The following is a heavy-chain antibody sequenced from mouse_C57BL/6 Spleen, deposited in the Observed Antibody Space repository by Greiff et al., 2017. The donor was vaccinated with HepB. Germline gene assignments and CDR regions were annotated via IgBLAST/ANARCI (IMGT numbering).Heavy chain of an antibody. Sequence: EVQGVESGGGLVKPGGSLKLSCAASGFTFSDYGMHWVRQAPEKGLEWVAYISSGSSTIYYADTVKGRFTISRDNAKNTLFLQMTSLRSEDTAMYYCARDDGYYLYYAMDYWGQGTSVTVSS. CDR2: ISSGSSTI. V-gene: IGHV5-17*01. CDR3: ARDDGYYLYYAMDY. D-gene: IGHD2-3*01. CDR1: GFTFSDYG. J-gene: IGHJ4*01.